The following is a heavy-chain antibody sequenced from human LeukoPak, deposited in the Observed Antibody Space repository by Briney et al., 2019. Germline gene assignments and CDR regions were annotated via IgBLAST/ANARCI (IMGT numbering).Heavy chain of an antibody. V-gene: IGHV1-24*01. J-gene: IGHJ4*02. Sequence: ASVKVSCKVSGYTLTELSMHWVRQAPGKGLEWMGGFDPEDGETIYAQKFQGRVTMTEDTSTDTAYMELSSLRSEGTAVYYCARDYCSSTSCLFDYWGQGTLVTVSS. CDR3: ARDYCSSTSCLFDY. CDR2: FDPEDGET. CDR1: GYTLTELS. D-gene: IGHD2-2*01.